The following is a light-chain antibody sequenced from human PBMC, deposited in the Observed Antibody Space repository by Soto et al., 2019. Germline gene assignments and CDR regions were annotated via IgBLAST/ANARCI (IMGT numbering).Light chain of an antibody. J-gene: IGLJ1*01. CDR3: QSYDSSMSAYV. V-gene: IGLV1-40*01. Sequence: QSVLTLPPSVSGAPGQRVTISCTGSSSNLGADYDVHWYQLLPGTAPKLLIYGNINRPSGVPDRFSGSKSATSASLAITGLQAEDEADYYCQSYDSSMSAYVFGAGTKVTVL. CDR2: GNI. CDR1: SSNLGADYD.